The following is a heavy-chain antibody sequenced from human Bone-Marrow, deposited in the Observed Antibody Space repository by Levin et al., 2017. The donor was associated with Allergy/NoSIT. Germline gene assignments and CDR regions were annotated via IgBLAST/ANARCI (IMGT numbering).Heavy chain of an antibody. CDR3: ARMRDWNEGDFDF. CDR2: IFPSGEK. CDR1: GFSLTNARMG. J-gene: IGHJ4*02. V-gene: IGHV2-26*01. D-gene: IGHD1-1*01. Sequence: ESGPTLVKPTETLTLTCTVSGFSLTNARMGVSWIRQPPGKALEWLANIFPSGEKTYRTSLASRLTISQDTSKGQVVLAMTSMDPLDTATYYCARMRDWNEGDFDFWGQGLLVTVSS.